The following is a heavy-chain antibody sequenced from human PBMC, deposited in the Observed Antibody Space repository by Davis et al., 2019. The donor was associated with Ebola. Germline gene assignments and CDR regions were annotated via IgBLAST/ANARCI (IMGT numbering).Heavy chain of an antibody. CDR1: GGSISSSSYY. Sequence: SETLSLTCTVSGGSISSSSYYWGWIRQPPWKGLEWIGSIYHSGSTNYNPSLKSRVTISVDKSKNQFSLKLSSVTAADTAVYYCARSGYSGYDPRINFDYWGHGTLVTVSS. CDR2: IYHSGST. V-gene: IGHV4-39*07. CDR3: ARSGYSGYDPRINFDY. J-gene: IGHJ4*01. D-gene: IGHD5-12*01.